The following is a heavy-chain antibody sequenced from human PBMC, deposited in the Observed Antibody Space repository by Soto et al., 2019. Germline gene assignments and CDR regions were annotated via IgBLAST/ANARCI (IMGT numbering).Heavy chain of an antibody. V-gene: IGHV4-61*01. CDR2: IYYSGST. CDR3: ARFSSGWFDAFDI. J-gene: IGHJ3*02. CDR1: GGSVSSGSYY. D-gene: IGHD6-19*01. Sequence: QVQLQESGPGLVKPSETLSLTCTVSGGSVSSGSYYWSWIRQPPGKGLEWIGYIYYSGSTNYNPSLKSRVPISVDTSKNQFSLKLSSVTAADTAVYYCARFSSGWFDAFDIWGQGTMVTVSS.